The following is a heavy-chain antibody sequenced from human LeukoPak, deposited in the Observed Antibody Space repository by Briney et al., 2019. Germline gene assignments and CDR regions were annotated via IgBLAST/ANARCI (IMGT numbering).Heavy chain of an antibody. D-gene: IGHD2-2*02. Sequence: SETLSLTCTVSGGSIGSYYWSWIRQPPGKGLEWIGYIYYSGSTNYNPSLKSRVTISVDTSKNQFSLKLSSVTAADTAVYYCARHACSSTSCYRYYYYYGMDVWGQGTTVTVSS. J-gene: IGHJ6*02. CDR1: GGSIGSYY. CDR3: ARHACSSTSCYRYYYYYGMDV. CDR2: IYYSGST. V-gene: IGHV4-59*08.